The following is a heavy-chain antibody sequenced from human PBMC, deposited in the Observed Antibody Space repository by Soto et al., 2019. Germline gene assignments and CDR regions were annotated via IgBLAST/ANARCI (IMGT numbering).Heavy chain of an antibody. V-gene: IGHV3-33*01. CDR2: IWYDGSNE. Sequence: QVQLVESGGGVVQPGRSLRLSCEASGFTFSSYGMHWVRQAPGKGLEWVAVIWYDGSNENYADSVKGRFTISRDNSKNTLYLQMNSLRAEDTALYYCARDRRGSGWYDYFDYWGQGPLVTVSS. CDR1: GFTFSSYG. CDR3: ARDRRGSGWYDYFDY. D-gene: IGHD6-19*01. J-gene: IGHJ4*02.